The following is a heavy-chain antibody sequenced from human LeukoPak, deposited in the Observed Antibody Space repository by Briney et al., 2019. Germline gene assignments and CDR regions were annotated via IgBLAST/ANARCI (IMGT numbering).Heavy chain of an antibody. CDR2: ISSSSSYI. CDR1: GFTFSSYS. Sequence: GGSLRLSCAASGFTFSSYSMNWVRQAPGKGLEWVSSISSSSSYIYYADSVKGRFTISRDNAKNSLYLQMNSLRAEDTAVYYCARVLSSSYYYYYYMDVWGKGTTVTVSS. D-gene: IGHD3-16*02. V-gene: IGHV3-21*01. J-gene: IGHJ6*03. CDR3: ARVLSSSYYYYYYMDV.